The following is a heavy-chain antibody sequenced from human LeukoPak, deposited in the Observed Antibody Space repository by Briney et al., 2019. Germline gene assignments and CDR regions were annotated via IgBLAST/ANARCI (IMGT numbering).Heavy chain of an antibody. V-gene: IGHV3-9*01. Sequence: GGSLRLSCAASGFTFDDYAMPWVRQAPGKGLEWVSGIIWNSDTIAYADSVKGRFTISRDNANNSLYLHMTSLRGEDTAFYYCVKDRGSGAYYQFEFWGQGTLVTVSS. J-gene: IGHJ4*02. D-gene: IGHD1-26*01. CDR3: VKDRGSGAYYQFEF. CDR1: GFTFDDYA. CDR2: IIWNSDTI.